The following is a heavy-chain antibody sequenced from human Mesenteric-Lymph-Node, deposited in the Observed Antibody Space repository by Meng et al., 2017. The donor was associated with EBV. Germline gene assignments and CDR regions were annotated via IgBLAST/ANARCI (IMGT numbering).Heavy chain of an antibody. CDR1: GFTVSANY. J-gene: IGHJ4*02. CDR2: SGSGGST. CDR3: ANVPYSY. D-gene: IGHD2-2*01. V-gene: IGHV3-53*01. Sequence: EVEWGGSGGGLLPPGGSLRISCAASGFTVSANYMRWGRQAPGKGLEWVSGISGSGGSTHYADSVKGRFTMSRDNPGNTLFLQMNSLRVEDTAVYYCANVPYSYWGQGTLVTGSS.